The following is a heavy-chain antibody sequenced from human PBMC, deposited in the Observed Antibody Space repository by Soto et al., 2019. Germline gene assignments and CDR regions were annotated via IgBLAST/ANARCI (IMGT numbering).Heavy chain of an antibody. Sequence: SETLSLTCTVSGGSISSSSYYWGWIRQPPGKGLEWIGSIYYSGSTYYNPSLKSRVTISVDTSKNQFSLKLSSVTAADTVVYYCARHGDRRGYSYGYSLYYYYGMDVWGQGTTVTVSS. CDR3: ARHGDRRGYSYGYSLYYYYGMDV. D-gene: IGHD5-18*01. J-gene: IGHJ6*02. CDR1: GGSISSSSYY. CDR2: IYYSGST. V-gene: IGHV4-39*01.